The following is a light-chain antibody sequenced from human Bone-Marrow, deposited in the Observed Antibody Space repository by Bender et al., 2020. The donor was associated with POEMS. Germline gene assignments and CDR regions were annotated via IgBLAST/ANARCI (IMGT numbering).Light chain of an antibody. Sequence: QSALTQPASVSESPGQSVTISCAGTSSDVGNYNLVSWYQHHPGTAPKLLIYDVTKRPSGISNRFSGSKSGNTASLTISGLQTDDEADYYCCSYAGSYTWVFGGGIILTVL. CDR1: SSDVGNYNL. J-gene: IGLJ3*02. V-gene: IGLV2-23*02. CDR2: DVT. CDR3: CSYAGSYTWV.